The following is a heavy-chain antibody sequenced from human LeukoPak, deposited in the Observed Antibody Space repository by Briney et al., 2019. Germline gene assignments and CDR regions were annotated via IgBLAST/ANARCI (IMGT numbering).Heavy chain of an antibody. D-gene: IGHD6-13*01. Sequence: GGSLRLSCAASGFTFSTYWMSWVRQAPGKGRECLANIKQDGSEKYSVDSVKGRFTISRDNAKNSLYLQMNSLRAEDTAMYYCARDSAGNDYWGEGTLVTVSS. CDR3: ARDSAGNDY. V-gene: IGHV3-7*01. CDR1: GFTFSTYW. CDR2: IKQDGSEK. J-gene: IGHJ4*02.